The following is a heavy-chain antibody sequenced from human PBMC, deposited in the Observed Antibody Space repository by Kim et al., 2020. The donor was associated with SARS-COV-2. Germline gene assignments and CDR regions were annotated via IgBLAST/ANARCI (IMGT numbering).Heavy chain of an antibody. J-gene: IGHJ6*02. Sequence: ASVKVSCKVSGYTLTELSMHWVRQAPGKGLEWMGGFDPEDGDTISAQSFQGRITMTEDTSTHTAYMELTSLGPEDTAVYYCATRLIALYYYYGLDMWGPGTTVTVSS. V-gene: IGHV1-24*01. CDR1: GYTLTELS. CDR3: ATRLIALYYYYGLDM. CDR2: FDPEDGDT. D-gene: IGHD3-16*01.